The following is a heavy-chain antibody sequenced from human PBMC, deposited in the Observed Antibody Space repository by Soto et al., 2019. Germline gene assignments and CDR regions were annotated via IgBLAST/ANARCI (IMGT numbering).Heavy chain of an antibody. V-gene: IGHV3-48*01. CDR1: GFIFSTYS. CDR2: ISSSGSPI. D-gene: IGHD6-19*01. J-gene: IGHJ1*01. CDR3: AKGVPGIAVAGTGYFQH. Sequence: GGSLRLSCAASGFIFSTYSMHWVRQAPGKGLEWLSYISSSGSPIHYADSVKGRFTISRDNSKNTLYLQMNSLRAEDTAVYYCAKGVPGIAVAGTGYFQHWGQGTLVTVSS.